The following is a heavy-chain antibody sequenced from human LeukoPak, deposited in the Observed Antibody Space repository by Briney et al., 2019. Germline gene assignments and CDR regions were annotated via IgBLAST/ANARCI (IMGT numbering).Heavy chain of an antibody. CDR2: ISGSGGDT. J-gene: IGHJ5*02. Sequence: GSLRLSCAASGFTFSNYAMNWVRQAPGKGLEWVSSISGSGGDTHYADSVKGRFTISRDNSKNTLYLQMNSLRAEDTAVYYCARALAVTGTGGFDPWGQGTLVTVSS. D-gene: IGHD6-19*01. V-gene: IGHV3-23*01. CDR1: GFTFSNYA. CDR3: ARALAVTGTGGFDP.